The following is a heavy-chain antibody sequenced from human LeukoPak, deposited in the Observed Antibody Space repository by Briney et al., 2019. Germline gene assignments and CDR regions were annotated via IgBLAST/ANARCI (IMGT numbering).Heavy chain of an antibody. V-gene: IGHV4-34*01. Sequence: PSETLSLTCAVYGGSFSGYYWSWIRQPPGKGLEWIGEINHSGSTNYNPSLKSRVTISVDTSKNQFSLKLSSVTAADTAVYYCARLQDSATWKSDDAFDFWGQGTMVTVSS. CDR2: INHSGST. J-gene: IGHJ3*01. CDR3: ARLQDSATWKSDDAFDF. D-gene: IGHD1-1*01. CDR1: GGSFSGYY.